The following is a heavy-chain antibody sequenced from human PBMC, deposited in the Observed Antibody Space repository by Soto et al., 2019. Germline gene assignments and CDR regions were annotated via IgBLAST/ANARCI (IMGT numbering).Heavy chain of an antibody. CDR1: GFMFGNYA. D-gene: IGHD3-10*01. CDR2: LTDSGMTT. V-gene: IGHV3-23*04. J-gene: IGHJ4*02. Sequence: EVQLVESGGGLVRPAGALRLSCVASGFMFGNYAMGWVRQSPGKGLEWVSGLTDSGMTTYYADSVKGRFTISRDNSKNTQYMQMNNLRADDTAKDYWAKYISMVLWDYFDFWGQGTLVTVSS. CDR3: AKYISMVLWDYFDF.